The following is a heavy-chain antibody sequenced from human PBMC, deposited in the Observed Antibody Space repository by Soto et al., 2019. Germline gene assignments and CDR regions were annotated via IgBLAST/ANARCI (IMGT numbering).Heavy chain of an antibody. V-gene: IGHV4-31*11. D-gene: IGHD4-17*01. CDR3: ARGTPDYGDPNWFDA. J-gene: IGHJ5*02. CDR1: GGSISSGGYY. Sequence: SETLSLTCAVSGGSISSGGYYWSWIRQHPGKGLEWIGYIYYSGSTYYNPSLKSRVTISVDTSKNQFSLKLSSVTAADTAVDYCARGTPDYGDPNWFDAWGQGTLGTVAA. CDR2: IYYSGST.